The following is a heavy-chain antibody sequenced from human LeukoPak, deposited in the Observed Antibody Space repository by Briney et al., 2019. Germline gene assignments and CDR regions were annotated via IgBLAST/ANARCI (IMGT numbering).Heavy chain of an antibody. J-gene: IGHJ4*02. CDR1: GYTFTSHG. Sequence: GASVTVSCKASGYTFTSHGISWVRQAPGQGLEWMGWISAYSGNTNYAQKLQGRVTMTTDTSTSTAYMELRSLRSDDTAVYYCARVNIQYHYYFDYWGQGTLVTVSS. CDR3: ARVNIQYHYYFDY. V-gene: IGHV1-18*01. D-gene: IGHD2-2*01. CDR2: ISAYSGNT.